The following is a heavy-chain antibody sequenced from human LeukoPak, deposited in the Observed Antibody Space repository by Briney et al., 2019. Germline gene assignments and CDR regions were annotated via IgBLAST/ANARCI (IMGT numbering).Heavy chain of an antibody. D-gene: IGHD3-3*01. Sequence: AASVKVSCKASGYTFTSYGISWVRQAPGQGLEWMGWISAYNGNTNYAQKLQGRVTMTTDTSTSTAYMELRSLRSDDTAVYYCARPGFLTIFGVVIPYFDYWGQGTLVTVSS. CDR3: ARPGFLTIFGVVIPYFDY. J-gene: IGHJ4*02. V-gene: IGHV1-18*01. CDR2: ISAYNGNT. CDR1: GYTFTSYG.